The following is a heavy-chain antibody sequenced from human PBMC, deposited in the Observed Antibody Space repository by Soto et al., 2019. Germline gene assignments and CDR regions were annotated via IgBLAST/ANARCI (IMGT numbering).Heavy chain of an antibody. CDR1: GFTFSSYA. CDR2: LSGSGGST. Sequence: PGGSLRLSCAASGFTFSSYAMSWVRQAPGKGLEWVSALSGSGGSTYYADSVKGRFTISRDNSKNTMYLQMNSLRAEDTAVYYCAKDFAGGYGSGSPIDYWGQGTLVTVSS. J-gene: IGHJ4*02. D-gene: IGHD3-10*01. V-gene: IGHV3-23*01. CDR3: AKDFAGGYGSGSPIDY.